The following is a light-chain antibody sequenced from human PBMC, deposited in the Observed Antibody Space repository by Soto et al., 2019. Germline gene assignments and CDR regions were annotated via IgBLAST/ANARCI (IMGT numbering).Light chain of an antibody. CDR2: GAS. CDR3: QQYNNWLWT. J-gene: IGKJ1*01. CDR1: QSVSSN. V-gene: IGKV3-15*01. Sequence: EIVMTQSPAPLSMSPGERATLSCRASQSVSSNLAWYQQKPGQAPRLLIYGASTRATGIPARFSGSGSGTEFTLTISSLQSEDFAVYYCQQYNNWLWTFGQGTKV.